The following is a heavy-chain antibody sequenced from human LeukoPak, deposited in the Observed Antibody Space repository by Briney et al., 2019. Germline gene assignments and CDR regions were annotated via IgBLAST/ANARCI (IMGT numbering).Heavy chain of an antibody. CDR3: ARRQVVVVVAATPDYYYYMDV. D-gene: IGHD2-15*01. V-gene: IGHV3-21*01. Sequence: GGSLRLPCAASGFTFSSYSMNWVRQAPGKGLEWVSSISSSSSCIYYADSVKGRFTISRDNAKNSLYLQMNSLRAEDTAVYYCARRQVVVVVAATPDYYYYMDVWGKGTTVTVSS. CDR1: GFTFSSYS. CDR2: ISSSSSCI. J-gene: IGHJ6*03.